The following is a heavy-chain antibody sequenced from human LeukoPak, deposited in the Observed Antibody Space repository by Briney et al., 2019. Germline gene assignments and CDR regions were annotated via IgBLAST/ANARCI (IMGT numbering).Heavy chain of an antibody. CDR3: ARSKRIQLWRWGDY. Sequence: GASVKVSCKASGYTFTSYDINWVRQATGRGLEWMGWMNPNSGNTGYAQKFQGRVTMTMNTSISTAYMELSSLRSEDTAVYYCARSKRIQLWRWGDYWGQGTLVTVSS. V-gene: IGHV1-8*01. D-gene: IGHD5-18*01. CDR1: GYTFTSYD. CDR2: MNPNSGNT. J-gene: IGHJ4*02.